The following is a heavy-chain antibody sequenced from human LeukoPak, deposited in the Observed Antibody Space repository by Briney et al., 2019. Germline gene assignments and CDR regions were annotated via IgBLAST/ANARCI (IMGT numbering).Heavy chain of an antibody. V-gene: IGHV3-30*02. CDR1: GFTFSSYA. Sequence: GRSLRLSCAASGFTFSSYAMHWVRQAPGKGLEWVAFIRYDGSNKYYADSVKGRFTISRDNSKNTLYLQMKSLRAEDTAVYYCGKGGGYEPQYSYNYLDVGGKGPTVTIPS. CDR2: IRYDGSNK. D-gene: IGHD5-12*01. CDR3: GKGGGYEPQYSYNYLDV. J-gene: IGHJ6*03.